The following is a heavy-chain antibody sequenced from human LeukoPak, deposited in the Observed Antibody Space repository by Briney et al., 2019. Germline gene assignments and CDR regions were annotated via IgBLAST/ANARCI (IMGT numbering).Heavy chain of an antibody. CDR3: ARAFRPPWYFDL. D-gene: IGHD3-16*01. CDR2: IYYSGST. CDR1: GGSISSYY. Sequence: SETLSLTCTVSGGSISSYYWSWIRQPPGKGLEWIGYIYYSGSTNYNPSLKSRVTISVDTSKNQFSLKLSSVTAADTAVYYCARAFRPPWYFDLWGRGTLVTVSS. V-gene: IGHV4-59*01. J-gene: IGHJ2*01.